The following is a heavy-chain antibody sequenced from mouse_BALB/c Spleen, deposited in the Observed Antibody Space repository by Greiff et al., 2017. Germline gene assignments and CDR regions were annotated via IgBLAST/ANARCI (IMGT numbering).Heavy chain of an antibody. Sequence: EVMLVESGGGLVKPGGSLKLSCAASGFTFSSYAMSWVRQTPEKRLEWVATISSGGSYTYYPDSVKGRFTISRDNAKNTLYLQMSSLRSEDTAMYYCAREGTGTGFAYWGQGTLVTVSA. CDR3: AREGTGTGFAY. V-gene: IGHV5-9-1*01. J-gene: IGHJ3*01. CDR2: ISSGGSYT. D-gene: IGHD4-1*01. CDR1: GFTFSSYA.